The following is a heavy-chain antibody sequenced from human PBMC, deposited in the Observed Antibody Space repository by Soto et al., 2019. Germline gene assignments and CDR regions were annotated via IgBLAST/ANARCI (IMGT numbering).Heavy chain of an antibody. CDR1: GFTFSRVS. CDR2: ILVSDST. J-gene: IGHJ3*01. V-gene: IGHV3-23*01. CDR3: AEATATGGGAFDL. Sequence: PGGSLRLSCEASGFTFSRVSMNWVRQVPGKGLEWVSTILVSDSTHYEDSVRGRFTISRDRSQNTVYMQMNSLTAGDTAVYYCAEATATGGGAFDLRGHGTRVTVS. D-gene: IGHD2-8*02.